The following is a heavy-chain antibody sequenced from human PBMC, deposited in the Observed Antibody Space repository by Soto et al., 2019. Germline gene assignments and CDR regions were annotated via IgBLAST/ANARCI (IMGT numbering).Heavy chain of an antibody. D-gene: IGHD6-25*01. CDR1: GFTFSNYA. CDR2: ISGSGGTT. V-gene: IGHV3-23*01. Sequence: GESLKISCAASGFTFSNYAMSWVRQAPGKGLEWVSAISGSGGTTYNADSVKGRFTISRDNSKNTLYLQMDSLRAEDTAVYYCAKFFVGTGGSSGWPWYFDHWGQGTLVTVSS. CDR3: AKFFVGTGGSSGWPWYFDH. J-gene: IGHJ4*02.